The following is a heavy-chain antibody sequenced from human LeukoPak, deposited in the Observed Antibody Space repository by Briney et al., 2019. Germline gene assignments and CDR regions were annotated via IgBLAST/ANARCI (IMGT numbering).Heavy chain of an antibody. D-gene: IGHD2-21*01. J-gene: IGHJ4*02. Sequence: PGGSLRLSCAASGFTFDDYGMSWVRQAPGKGLEWVSSISSSSSYRYYEESVKGRFSISRDNARNSLYLQMNSLRAEDTAVYYCARDSPNEAILWWSIDYWGQGTLVTVSS. CDR2: ISSSSSYR. CDR1: GFTFDDYG. V-gene: IGHV3-21*01. CDR3: ARDSPNEAILWWSIDY.